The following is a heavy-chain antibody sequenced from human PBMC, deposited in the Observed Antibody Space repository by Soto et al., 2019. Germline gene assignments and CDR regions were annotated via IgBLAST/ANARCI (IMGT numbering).Heavy chain of an antibody. CDR1: GYNISSYD. CDR3: ARDNRAYDILTGYYDRDYYGMDV. V-gene: IGHV1-8*01. J-gene: IGHJ6*02. D-gene: IGHD3-9*01. Sequence: GASVKVSCKASGYNISSYDIIWVRQAAGQGLEWMGWMDPNRGHSDSVQNFRGRVTMTTNISASTAYMELSSLRSEDTAVYYCARDNRAYDILTGYYDRDYYGMDVWGQGTTVTVSS. CDR2: MDPNRGHS.